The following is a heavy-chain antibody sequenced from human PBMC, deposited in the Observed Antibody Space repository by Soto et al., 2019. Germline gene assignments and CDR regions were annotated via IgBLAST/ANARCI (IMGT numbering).Heavy chain of an antibody. J-gene: IGHJ4*02. CDR3: ATALSGYDILTGYYSEPFVFDY. CDR1: GYTFTSYD. V-gene: IGHV1-8*01. Sequence: GASVKVSCKASGYTFTSYDINWVRQDTGQGLEWMGWMNPNSGNTGYAQKFQGRVTMTRNTSISTAYMELSSLRSEDTAVYYCATALSGYDILTGYYSEPFVFDYWGQGTLVTVSS. D-gene: IGHD3-9*01. CDR2: MNPNSGNT.